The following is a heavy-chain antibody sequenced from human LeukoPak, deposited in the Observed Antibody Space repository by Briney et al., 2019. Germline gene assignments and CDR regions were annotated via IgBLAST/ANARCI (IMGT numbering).Heavy chain of an antibody. V-gene: IGHV3-23*01. CDR2: ISGSGGST. D-gene: IGHD5-18*01. CDR3: AKVGWGYSYGSGGN. Sequence: GGSLRLSCAASGFTFSSYAMSWARQAPGKGLEWVSAISGSGGSTYYADSVKGRFTISRDNSKKTLYLQMNSLRAEDTAVYYCAKVGWGYSYGSGGNWGQGTLVTVSS. J-gene: IGHJ4*02. CDR1: GFTFSSYA.